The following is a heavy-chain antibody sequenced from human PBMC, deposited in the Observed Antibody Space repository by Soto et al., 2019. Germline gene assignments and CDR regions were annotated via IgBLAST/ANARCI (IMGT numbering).Heavy chain of an antibody. CDR3: VRGVPLRYGMDV. CDR1: GYSFTSYW. J-gene: IGHJ6*02. V-gene: IGHV5-10-1*01. CDR2: IDPSDSYT. D-gene: IGHD3-10*01. Sequence: PGESLKISCKGSGYSFTSYWISWVRQMPGKGLEWMGRIDPSDSYTNYSPSFQGHVTISADKSISTAYLQWSSLKASDTAMYYCVRGVPLRYGMDVWGQGTTVTVSS.